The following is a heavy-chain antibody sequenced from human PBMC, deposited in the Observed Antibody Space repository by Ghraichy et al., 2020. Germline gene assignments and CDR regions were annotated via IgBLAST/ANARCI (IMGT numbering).Heavy chain of an antibody. Sequence: ASVKVSCKASGYTFTSYYIHWVRQAPGQGLEWMGLINPSGGSTNYAQRFQGRVTMTRDTSTSTVYMELSSLRSDDTAVYYCARAQSGGIAARRYYFDYWGQGTLVTVSS. CDR2: INPSGGST. CDR1: GYTFTSYY. CDR3: ARAQSGGIAARRYYFDY. D-gene: IGHD6-6*01. V-gene: IGHV1-46*01. J-gene: IGHJ4*02.